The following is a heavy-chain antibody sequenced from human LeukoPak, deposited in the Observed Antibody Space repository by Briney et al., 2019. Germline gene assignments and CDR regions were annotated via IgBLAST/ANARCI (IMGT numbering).Heavy chain of an antibody. Sequence: SETLSLTCTVSGGSISSGGYYWSWLRQHPGKGLEWIGYIYYSGSTYYNPYLKNRVTITVDTSKNQCSLKLSSRTAADTAVYYCASTGSYRDYWGQGTLVTVSS. CDR2: IYYSGST. D-gene: IGHD1-26*01. CDR1: GGSISSGGYY. J-gene: IGHJ4*02. CDR3: ASTGSYRDY. V-gene: IGHV4-31*03.